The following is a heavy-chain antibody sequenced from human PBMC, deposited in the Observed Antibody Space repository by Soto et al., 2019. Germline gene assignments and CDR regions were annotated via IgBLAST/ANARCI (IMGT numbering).Heavy chain of an antibody. CDR1: GGTISSSDW. V-gene: IGHV4-4*02. J-gene: IGHJ4*02. CDR2: IYHSGST. D-gene: IGHD6-13*01. Sequence: LEILCLTYAVAGGTISSSDWWSWVRQPPGKGLEWIGEIYHSGSTNYNPSLKSRVTISVDKSKNQFSLKLSSVTAADTAVYYCARAAMGGSSWPFDYWGQGTLVTVSS. CDR3: ARAAMGGSSWPFDY.